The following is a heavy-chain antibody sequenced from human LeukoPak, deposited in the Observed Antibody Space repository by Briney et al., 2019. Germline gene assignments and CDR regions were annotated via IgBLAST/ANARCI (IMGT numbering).Heavy chain of an antibody. J-gene: IGHJ4*02. D-gene: IGHD4-17*01. CDR3: ASTETVTNYFDY. V-gene: IGHV1-46*01. Sequence: ASVKVSCKASGYTFTSYYMHWVRQAPGRGLEWMGIINPSGGSTSYARKFQGRVTMTSDTSTSTVYMELSSLRSEDTAVYDCASTETVTNYFDYWSQGTLVTVSS. CDR1: GYTFTSYY. CDR2: INPSGGST.